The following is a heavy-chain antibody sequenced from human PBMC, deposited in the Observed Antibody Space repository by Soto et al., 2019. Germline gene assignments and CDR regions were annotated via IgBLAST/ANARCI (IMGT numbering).Heavy chain of an antibody. J-gene: IGHJ6*02. V-gene: IGHV4-59*01. Sequence: SETLSLTCTVSGGSISSYYWSWIRQPPGKGLEWIGYIYYSGSTNYNPSLKSRVTISVDTSKNQFSLKLSSVTAADTDVYYCARDGGCSSTSCYLSHYYYGMDVWGQGTTVTVSS. CDR3: ARDGGCSSTSCYLSHYYYGMDV. CDR2: IYYSGST. CDR1: GGSISSYY. D-gene: IGHD2-2*01.